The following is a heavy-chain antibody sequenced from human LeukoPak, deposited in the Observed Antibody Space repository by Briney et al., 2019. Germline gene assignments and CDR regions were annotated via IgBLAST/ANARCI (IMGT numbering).Heavy chain of an antibody. Sequence: PWASVKVSCKASGGTLSSYAISWVRQAPGQGLEWMGGIIPIFGTANYAQKFQGRVTITADESTSTAYMELSSLRSEDTAVYYCARSMVRPRTLHHYYYYGMDVWGQGTTVTVSS. CDR2: IIPIFGTA. J-gene: IGHJ6*02. D-gene: IGHD3-10*01. CDR1: GGTLSSYA. CDR3: ARSMVRPRTLHHYYYYGMDV. V-gene: IGHV1-69*13.